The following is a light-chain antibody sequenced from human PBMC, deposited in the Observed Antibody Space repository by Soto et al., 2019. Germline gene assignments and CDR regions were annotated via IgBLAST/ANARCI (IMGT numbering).Light chain of an antibody. CDR1: SNDIGEYHY. V-gene: IGLV2-8*01. CDR2: EVT. Sequence: QSALTQPPSASGSPGQSVTIPCTGTSNDIGEYHYVSWYQQHPGKAPKLMIYEVTQRPSGVPHRFSGSKSGNTASLTVSGLQPEDEVDYYCTSYAGSDNPVLFGGGTKLTVL. J-gene: IGLJ3*02. CDR3: TSYAGSDNPVL.